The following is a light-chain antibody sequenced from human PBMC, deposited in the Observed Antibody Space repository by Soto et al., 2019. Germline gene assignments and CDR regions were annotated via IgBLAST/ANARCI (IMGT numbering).Light chain of an antibody. CDR1: QSVSSSY. Sequence: EIALTQSPGTLSLSPGERATLSCRASQSVSSSYLAWYQQKPGQAPRLLINGASRRATGIPDRFSGSESGTDFTLTISRLEPDDFAVDYFQQYGSSTLVGEGTKVYIK. CDR3: QQYGSSTL. V-gene: IGKV3-20*01. CDR2: GAS. J-gene: IGKJ1*01.